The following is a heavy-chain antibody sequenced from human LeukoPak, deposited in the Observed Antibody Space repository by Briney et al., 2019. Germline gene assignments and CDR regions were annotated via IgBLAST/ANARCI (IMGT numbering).Heavy chain of an antibody. D-gene: IGHD3-3*01. CDR2: ISGSGGST. J-gene: IGHJ4*02. CDR3: AKASIRFLEWLLSSFDY. V-gene: IGHV3-23*01. Sequence: GGSLRLSCAASGFTFSSYAMSWVRQAPGKGVEWVSAISGSGGSTYYADSVKGRFTISRDNSKNTLYLQMNSLRAEDTAVYYCAKASIRFLEWLLSSFDYWGQGTLVTVSS. CDR1: GFTFSSYA.